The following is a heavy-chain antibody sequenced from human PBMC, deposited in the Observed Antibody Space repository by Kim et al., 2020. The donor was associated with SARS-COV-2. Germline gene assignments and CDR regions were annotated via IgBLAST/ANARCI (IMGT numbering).Heavy chain of an antibody. CDR3: AKVTFRPNVGADHFDT. V-gene: IGHV3-23*01. J-gene: IGHJ4*02. CDR1: GFTFSSYA. CDR2: INCSGTVT. D-gene: IGHD6-6*01. Sequence: GGSLRLSCAASGFTFSSYAMNWFRQTPGKGLEWVSGINCSGTVTHHADSVKGRFTISRDKSLKTLLLQMNSLRVDDSAMSYCAKVTFRPNVGADHFDTLGRGTLVTVSS.